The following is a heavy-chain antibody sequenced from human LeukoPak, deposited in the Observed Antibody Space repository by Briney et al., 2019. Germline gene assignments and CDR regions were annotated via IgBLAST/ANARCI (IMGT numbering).Heavy chain of an antibody. J-gene: IGHJ4*02. Sequence: GGSLRLSCAASGFTVSSNYMSWVRQAPGKGLEWVSAISGSGGSTYYADSVKGRFTISRDNSKNTLYLQMNSLRAEDTAVYYCAKDHDILTGPSLFDYWGQGTLVTVSS. CDR2: ISGSGGST. D-gene: IGHD3-9*01. V-gene: IGHV3-23*01. CDR3: AKDHDILTGPSLFDY. CDR1: GFTVSSNY.